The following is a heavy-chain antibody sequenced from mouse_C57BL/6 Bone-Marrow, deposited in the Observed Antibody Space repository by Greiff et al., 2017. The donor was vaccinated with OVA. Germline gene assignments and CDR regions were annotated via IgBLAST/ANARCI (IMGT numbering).Heavy chain of an antibody. CDR1: GYSFTGYY. D-gene: IGHD2-4*01. Sequence: EVQLQQSGPELVKPGASVKISCKASGYSFTGYYMNWVKQSPEKSLEWIGEINPSTGGTTYNQKFKAKATLTVDKSSSTAYMQLKSLTSEDSAVYYCARLDYDRPWYFDVWGTGTTVTVSS. CDR2: INPSTGGT. CDR3: ARLDYDRPWYFDV. J-gene: IGHJ1*03. V-gene: IGHV1-42*01.